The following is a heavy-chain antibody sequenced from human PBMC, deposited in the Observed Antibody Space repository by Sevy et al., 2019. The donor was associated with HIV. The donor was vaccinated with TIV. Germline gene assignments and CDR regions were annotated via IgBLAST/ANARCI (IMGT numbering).Heavy chain of an antibody. J-gene: IGHJ6*02. CDR3: ATGQGDDYNYGLDV. CDR2: IWFDGSDH. CDR1: GFIFSNYG. D-gene: IGHD3-16*01. V-gene: IGHV3-33*03. Sequence: GGSLRLSCAASGFIFSNYGMYWVRQAPGKGLEWVAVIWFDGSDHYYGNSVKGRFTISRDNSKNTLYLQMNSLRAEDTAVYYCATGQGDDYNYGLDVWGQGTTVTVSS.